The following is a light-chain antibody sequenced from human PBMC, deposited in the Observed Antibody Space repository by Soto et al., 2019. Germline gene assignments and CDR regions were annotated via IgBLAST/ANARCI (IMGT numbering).Light chain of an antibody. Sequence: EIVLTQSPDTLSLSPGERATLSCRASQSVTTSLAWYQQKTGQPPRLLISGASRRATGIPDRFSGSGSGTDFTLTISSLQSEDFAVYFCQQFYTWPQTFGHGTKVDIK. CDR3: QQFYTWPQT. CDR2: GAS. J-gene: IGKJ1*01. V-gene: IGKV3D-15*01. CDR1: QSVTTS.